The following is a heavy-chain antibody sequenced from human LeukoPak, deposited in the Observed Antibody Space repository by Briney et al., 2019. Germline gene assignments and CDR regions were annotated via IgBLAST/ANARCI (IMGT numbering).Heavy chain of an antibody. V-gene: IGHV3-30-3*01. CDR2: ISYDGSNK. D-gene: IGHD3-22*01. Sequence: GGSLRLSCAASGFTFSSYAMHWVRQAPGKGLGWVAVISYDGSNKYYADSVKGRFTISRDNSKNTLYLQMNSLRAEDTAVYYCARRGDSRLFDYWGQGTLVTVSS. CDR3: ARRGDSRLFDY. CDR1: GFTFSSYA. J-gene: IGHJ4*02.